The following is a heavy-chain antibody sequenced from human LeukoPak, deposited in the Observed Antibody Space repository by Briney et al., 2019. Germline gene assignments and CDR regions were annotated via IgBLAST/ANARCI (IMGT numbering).Heavy chain of an antibody. D-gene: IGHD3-22*01. V-gene: IGHV4-61*02. CDR2: IYTSGST. Sequence: SETLSLTCRVSGGSISSGSYSWNWIRQPAGKGLEWIGRIYTSGSTNYNPSLESRVTMSVETSKNQFSLKLRSVTAADTAVYYCASYRYYYDTSGYEPTAFDIWGQGTMVTVSS. CDR1: GGSISSGSYS. CDR3: ASYRYYYDTSGYEPTAFDI. J-gene: IGHJ3*02.